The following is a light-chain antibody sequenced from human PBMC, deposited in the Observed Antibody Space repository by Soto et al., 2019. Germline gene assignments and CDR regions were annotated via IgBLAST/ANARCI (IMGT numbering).Light chain of an antibody. CDR1: QDINNF. Sequence: DIQVTQSPPSMSAALGDRVTITCQASQDINNFLNWYQQKPGQAPRLLIYDASKLEVGVPARFSGRGSRTDFSFTISSLQPEDIATYYCQQYNDLPLTVGGGTRVEI. CDR3: QQYNDLPLT. V-gene: IGKV1-33*01. J-gene: IGKJ4*01. CDR2: DAS.